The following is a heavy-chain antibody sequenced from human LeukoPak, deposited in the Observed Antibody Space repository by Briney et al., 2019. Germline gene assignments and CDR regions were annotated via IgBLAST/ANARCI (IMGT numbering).Heavy chain of an antibody. CDR1: GFNFRGYA. CDR3: AKEVVLGESNYFYYGMDV. J-gene: IGHJ6*02. Sequence: PGGSLRLSRAASGFNFRGYAMSWVRQAPGKGLEWVSGISGSGARAHYAESVRGRFTISRDSSQNTLHLEMNSLRAEDTAVYYCAKEVVLGESNYFYYGMDVWGQGTTVTVSS. D-gene: IGHD1-26*01. V-gene: IGHV3-23*01. CDR2: ISGSGARA.